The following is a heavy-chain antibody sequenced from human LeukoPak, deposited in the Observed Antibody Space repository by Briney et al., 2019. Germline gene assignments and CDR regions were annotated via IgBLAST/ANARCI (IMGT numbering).Heavy chain of an antibody. CDR3: ARDPSAMIVVVQAAFDI. V-gene: IGHV4-39*07. Sequence: PSETLSLTCTVSGGSLSSTNYYWGWVRQSPGKGLEWIGSIHYSGSTYYNPSLKSRVTLSVDTSRNQFSLKLSSVTAADTAVYYCARDPSAMIVVVQAAFDIWGQGTMVTVSS. CDR1: GGSLSSTNYY. J-gene: IGHJ3*02. D-gene: IGHD3-22*01. CDR2: IHYSGST.